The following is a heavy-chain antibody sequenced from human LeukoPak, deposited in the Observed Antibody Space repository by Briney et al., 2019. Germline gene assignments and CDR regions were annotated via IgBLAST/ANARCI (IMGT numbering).Heavy chain of an antibody. Sequence: GGSLRLSCLASGFTFSNYWMRWVRQAPGKGLEWVANVNPDGNNKLYVDSVKGRFTISRDNAKNSLYLQMDSLRVEDTAIYYYAREHWSMPDCWGQGTLVTVPS. CDR1: GFTFSNYW. CDR2: VNPDGNNK. CDR3: AREHWSMPDC. D-gene: IGHD2/OR15-2a*01. J-gene: IGHJ4*02. V-gene: IGHV3-7*01.